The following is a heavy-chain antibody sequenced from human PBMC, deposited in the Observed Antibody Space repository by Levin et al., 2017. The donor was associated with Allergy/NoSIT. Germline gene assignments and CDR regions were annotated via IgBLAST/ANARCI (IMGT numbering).Heavy chain of an antibody. CDR2: IYYSGST. Sequence: GSLRLSCTVSGGSISSYYWSWIRQPPGKGLEWIGYIYYSGSTNYNPSLKSRVTISVDTSKNQFSLKLSSVTAADTAVYYCARFLRGYCSGGSCYGFDYWGQGTLVTVSS. CDR3: ARFLRGYCSGGSCYGFDY. V-gene: IGHV4-59*01. J-gene: IGHJ4*02. CDR1: GGSISSYY. D-gene: IGHD2-15*01.